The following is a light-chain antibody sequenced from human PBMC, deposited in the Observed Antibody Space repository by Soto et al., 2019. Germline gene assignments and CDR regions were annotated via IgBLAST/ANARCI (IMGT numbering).Light chain of an antibody. CDR1: QSVSSNY. CDR2: DAS. J-gene: IGKJ1*01. CDR3: QQYGSSPWT. V-gene: IGKV3-20*01. Sequence: EIVLTQSPGTLSLSPGERATLSCRASQSVSSNYLAWYQQKPGQAPRLLIYDASSRATGIPDRFSGSGSETDFTLTISRLEPEDFAVYYCQQYGSSPWTVGQGTKVELK.